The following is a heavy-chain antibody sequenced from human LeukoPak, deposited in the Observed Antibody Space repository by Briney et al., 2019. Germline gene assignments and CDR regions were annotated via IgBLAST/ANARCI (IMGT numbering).Heavy chain of an antibody. CDR1: GFTFSSYA. CDR3: AKDNRIAVAGTLDY. J-gene: IGHJ4*02. D-gene: IGHD6-19*01. Sequence: GGSLRLSCAASGFTFSSYAMSWVRQAPGKGLEWVSAISGSGGSTYYADSVKGRFTISRDNSKNTLYLQMISLRAEDTAVYYCAKDNRIAVAGTLDYWGQGTLVTVSS. V-gene: IGHV3-23*01. CDR2: ISGSGGST.